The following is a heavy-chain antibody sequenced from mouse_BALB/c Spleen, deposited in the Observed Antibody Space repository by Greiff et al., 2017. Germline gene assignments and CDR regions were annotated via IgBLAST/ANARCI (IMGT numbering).Heavy chain of an antibody. D-gene: IGHD4-1*01. CDR1: GYTFTSYW. V-gene: IGHV1S127*01. CDR3: ARETGTGLFDY. J-gene: IGHJ2*01. Sequence: QVQLEQSGAELVRPGGSVKMSCKASGYTFTSYWMPWVEQRPGQGLGWIGMVDPFNSETRLKQKFKDKATLNVDKSSNTAYMQLSSLTSEDSAVYYCARETGTGLFDYWGQGTTLTVSS. CDR2: VDPFNSET.